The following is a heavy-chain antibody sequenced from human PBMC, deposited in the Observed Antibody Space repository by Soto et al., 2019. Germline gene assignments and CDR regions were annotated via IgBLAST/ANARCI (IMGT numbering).Heavy chain of an antibody. D-gene: IGHD1-1*01. CDR3: ARRLIENWNQGHAFDF. CDR1: GGSVSSGNYF. CDR2: IYYNGDT. Sequence: QLQLQESGPGLVKPAETLSLKCAVSGGSVSSGNYFWGWIRQPPGKGLEWIGNIYYNGDTYYSPSLKCRATMSVDTAQNQFSLRLTSVTAADTAVYYCARRLIENWNQGHAFDFGGKGTLVTVSS. J-gene: IGHJ3*01. V-gene: IGHV4-39*01.